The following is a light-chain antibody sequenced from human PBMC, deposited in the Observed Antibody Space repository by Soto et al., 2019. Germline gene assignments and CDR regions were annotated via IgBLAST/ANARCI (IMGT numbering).Light chain of an antibody. Sequence: NVLTQSPGTLSLSPGERATLSCRASQSVSGNYFAWYQQRPGQAPRLLIYLASTRANGIPDRFSGSGSGTDFTLSISRLEPEDSAEYYCHQYGDAPQTFGQGTKLEI. CDR1: QSVSGNY. J-gene: IGKJ2*01. V-gene: IGKV3-20*01. CDR3: HQYGDAPQT. CDR2: LAS.